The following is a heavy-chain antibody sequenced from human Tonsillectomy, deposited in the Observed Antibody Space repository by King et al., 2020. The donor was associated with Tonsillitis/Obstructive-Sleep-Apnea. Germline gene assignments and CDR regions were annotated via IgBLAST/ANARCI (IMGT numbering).Heavy chain of an antibody. D-gene: IGHD6-19*01. CDR1: GFTFSIYA. Sequence: VQLVESGGGLVQPGGSLRLSCAASGFTFSIYAMSWVRQAPGKGLEWFSALGVRGGSTSYADSVKGRCTISRDNSKNTLYRQMTSLISEDTAVYYCANLPRIAVAIIDYWGQGTLVTVSS. CDR2: LGVRGGST. CDR3: ANLPRIAVAIIDY. J-gene: IGHJ4*02. V-gene: IGHV3-23*04.